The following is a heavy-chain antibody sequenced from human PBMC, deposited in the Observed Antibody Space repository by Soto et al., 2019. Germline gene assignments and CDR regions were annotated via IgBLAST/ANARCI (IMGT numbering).Heavy chain of an antibody. CDR2: IWYDGSNK. V-gene: IGHV3-33*06. Sequence: GGSLRLSCAASGFTFSSYGMHWVRQALGKGLEWVAVIWYDGSNKYYADSVKGRFTISRDNSKNTLYLQMNSLKAGDTAVYYCAKAKYALFYDYWGQGTLVSV. D-gene: IGHD2-2*01. CDR3: AKAKYALFYDY. J-gene: IGHJ4*02. CDR1: GFTFSSYG.